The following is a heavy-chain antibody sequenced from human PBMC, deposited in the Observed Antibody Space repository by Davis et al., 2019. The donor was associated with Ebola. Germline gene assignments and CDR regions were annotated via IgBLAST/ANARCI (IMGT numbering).Heavy chain of an antibody. D-gene: IGHD6-13*01. CDR3: ARGQELAY. CDR2: ISATGGET. Sequence: GESLKISCAASGFTFSNYAMHWVRQAPGKGLEWVSTISATGGETFYADSVKGRFTISRDNSKNTLYLQMSSLRAEDTAVYYCARGQELAYWGQGTLVTVSS. J-gene: IGHJ4*02. V-gene: IGHV3-23*01. CDR1: GFTFSNYA.